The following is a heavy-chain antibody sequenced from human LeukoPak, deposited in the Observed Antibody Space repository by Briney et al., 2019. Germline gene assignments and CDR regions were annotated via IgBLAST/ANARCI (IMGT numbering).Heavy chain of an antibody. Sequence: GGSLRLSCAASGFTFSRYWMHWVRQAPGRGLVWVSRADYDGSDTSYADSVRGRFTISRDNAKNTLYLQMNSLSAEDTAVYYCATLAAAGTNYWGQGTLVTVSS. CDR1: GFTFSRYW. V-gene: IGHV3-74*01. D-gene: IGHD6-13*01. CDR3: ATLAAAGTNY. J-gene: IGHJ4*02. CDR2: ADYDGSDT.